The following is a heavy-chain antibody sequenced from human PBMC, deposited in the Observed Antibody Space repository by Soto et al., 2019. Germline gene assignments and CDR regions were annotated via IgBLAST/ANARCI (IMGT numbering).Heavy chain of an antibody. V-gene: IGHV3-7*04. CDR3: ARVYRGGVIYPHDAFDI. J-gene: IGHJ3*02. Sequence: PGGALRLSCAASGFTFSSYWMNWVRQAPGKGLEWVANIKQDGSEKYYVDSVKGRFTISRDNAKNSLYLQMNSLRAEDTAVYYSARVYRGGVIYPHDAFDIWGQGTMVTVSS. CDR2: IKQDGSEK. D-gene: IGHD3-16*02. CDR1: GFTFSSYW.